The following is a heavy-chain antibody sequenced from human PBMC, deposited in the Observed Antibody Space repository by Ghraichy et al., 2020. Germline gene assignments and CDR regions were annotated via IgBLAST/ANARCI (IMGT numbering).Heavy chain of an antibody. CDR1: GFSFNNAW. CDR3: TTYDSRGYWAGH. J-gene: IGHJ4*02. D-gene: IGHD3-22*01. V-gene: IGHV3-15*01. CDR2: IKSKTDGGAI. Sequence: GGSLRLSCAASGFSFNNAWMSWVRQAPGKGLEWVGRIKSKTDGGAIDYAAPVKGRFTISRDDSKNTLYLQMNSLKSEDTAVYYCTTYDSRGYWAGHWGQGALVTVSS.